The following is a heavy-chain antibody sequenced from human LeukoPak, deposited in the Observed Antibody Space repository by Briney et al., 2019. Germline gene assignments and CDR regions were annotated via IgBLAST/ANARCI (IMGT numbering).Heavy chain of an antibody. D-gene: IGHD3-22*01. V-gene: IGHV3-23*01. CDR3: AKFVNYDSTGLKTAFDY. J-gene: IGHJ4*02. Sequence: PGGSLRLSCAASGFTFSSYAMNWVRQAPGKGLEWVSTISGRGDSTYYADSVKGRFTNSRDNSKNTLFLQMNSLRAEDTAVYYCAKFVNYDSTGLKTAFDYWGQGTLVTVSS. CDR2: ISGRGDST. CDR1: GFTFSSYA.